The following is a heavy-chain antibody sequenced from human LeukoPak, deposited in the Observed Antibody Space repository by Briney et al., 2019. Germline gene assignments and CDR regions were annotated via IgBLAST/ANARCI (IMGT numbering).Heavy chain of an antibody. CDR2: INSDVSST. Sequence: GGALRLSCAASGFTFSIYWMHWVRQAPGKGLGWVSRINSDVSSTSYADSVKGRFTISRDNTKNTLSLKMNSLRAEDTAVYYCARARIAVAGRNNWFDPWGQGTLVTVSS. V-gene: IGHV3-74*01. D-gene: IGHD6-19*01. J-gene: IGHJ5*02. CDR1: GFTFSIYW. CDR3: ARARIAVAGRNNWFDP.